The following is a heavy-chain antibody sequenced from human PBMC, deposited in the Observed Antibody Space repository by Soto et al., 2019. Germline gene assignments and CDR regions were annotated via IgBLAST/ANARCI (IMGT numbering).Heavy chain of an antibody. V-gene: IGHV1-18*01. D-gene: IGHD3-16*01. CDR1: GYIFVNYG. CDR3: VMVDNYVTPTPQDV. CDR2: ISPYTGNT. J-gene: IGHJ6*02. Sequence: QVQLVQSGDEVKKPGASVKVSFKASGYIFVNYGIAWVRQAPGQGLEWMGWISPYTGNTHSATKVQGRLTMTTDTSTSTVYMDLRSLTSDDTAVYYCVMVDNYVTPTPQDVWGQGTTVTVSS.